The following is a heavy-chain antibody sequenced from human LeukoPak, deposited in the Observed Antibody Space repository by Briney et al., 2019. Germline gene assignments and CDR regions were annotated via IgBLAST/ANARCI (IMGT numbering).Heavy chain of an antibody. CDR2: ISSSGSTI. V-gene: IGHV3-11*04. Sequence: PGGSLRLSCAASGFTFSDYYMSWIRQAPGKGLEWVSYISSSGSTIYYADSVKGRFTISRDNSKNTLYLQMNSLRAEDTAVYYCAKDQYYDILTGGIDYWGQGTLVTVSS. J-gene: IGHJ4*02. CDR1: GFTFSDYY. D-gene: IGHD3-9*01. CDR3: AKDQYYDILTGGIDY.